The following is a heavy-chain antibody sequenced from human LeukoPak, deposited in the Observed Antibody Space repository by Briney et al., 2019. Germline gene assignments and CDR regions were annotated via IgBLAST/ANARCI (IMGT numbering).Heavy chain of an antibody. D-gene: IGHD2-15*01. Sequence: SETLSLTCTVSGGSISSYYWSWIRQPPGKGLEWIGYIYYSGSTYYNPSLKSRVTISVDTSKNQFSLKLSPVTAADTAVYYCARRGSRVYYFDYWGQGTLVTVSS. CDR2: IYYSGST. CDR1: GGSISSYY. V-gene: IGHV4-59*06. J-gene: IGHJ4*02. CDR3: ARRGSRVYYFDY.